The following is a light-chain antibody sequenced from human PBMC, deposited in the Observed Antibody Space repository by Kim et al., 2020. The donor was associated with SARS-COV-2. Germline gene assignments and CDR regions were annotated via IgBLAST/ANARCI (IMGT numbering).Light chain of an antibody. CDR1: NIGSNS. J-gene: IGLJ2*01. V-gene: IGLV3-21*03. Sequence: PRKTARITCGGNNIGSNSVHWYQQKPGQAPVLVVYYDSDRPSGIPERFSGSNSGNTATLTISRVEAGDEADYYCQVWDSSSDHYVVFGGGTQLTVL. CDR2: YDS. CDR3: QVWDSSSDHYVV.